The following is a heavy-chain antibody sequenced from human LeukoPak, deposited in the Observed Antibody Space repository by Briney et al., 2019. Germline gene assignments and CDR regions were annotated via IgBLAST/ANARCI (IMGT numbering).Heavy chain of an antibody. CDR3: ARDQVDTAMGIPPYYGMDV. Sequence: PGGSLRLSCAASGFTFSSYSMNWVRQAPGRGLEWVSSISSSSSYIYYADSVKGRFTISRDNAKNSLYLQMNSLRAEDTAVYYCARDQVDTAMGIPPYYGMDVWGQGTTVTVFS. J-gene: IGHJ6*02. D-gene: IGHD5-18*01. CDR2: ISSSSSYI. V-gene: IGHV3-21*01. CDR1: GFTFSSYS.